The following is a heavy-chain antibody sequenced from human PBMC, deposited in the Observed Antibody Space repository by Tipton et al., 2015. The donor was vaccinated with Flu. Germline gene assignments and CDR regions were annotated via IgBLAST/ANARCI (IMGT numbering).Heavy chain of an antibody. Sequence: SLRLSCAASGFTFDDYAMHWVRQAPGKGLEWVSGISWNSGSIGYADSVKGRFTISRDNAKNSLYLQMNSLRAEDTAVYYCAREGIAAAGTDYWGQGTLVTVSS. D-gene: IGHD6-13*01. V-gene: IGHV3-9*01. CDR1: GFTFDDYA. J-gene: IGHJ4*02. CDR3: AREGIAAAGTDY. CDR2: ISWNSGSI.